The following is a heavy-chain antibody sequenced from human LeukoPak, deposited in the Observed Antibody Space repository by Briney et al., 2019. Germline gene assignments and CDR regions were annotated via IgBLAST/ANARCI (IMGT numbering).Heavy chain of an antibody. J-gene: IGHJ4*02. CDR3: AKGHCTNGICWLD. Sequence: PGGSLRLSCAASGFTVSSTYMSWARQAPGKGLEWVSITYSAGSTYYADSVKGRFTISRDNSKNTLYLQMNSLRAEDTAVYYCAKGHCTNGICWLDWGQGTLVTVSS. CDR2: TYSAGST. V-gene: IGHV3-53*01. CDR1: GFTVSSTY. D-gene: IGHD2-8*01.